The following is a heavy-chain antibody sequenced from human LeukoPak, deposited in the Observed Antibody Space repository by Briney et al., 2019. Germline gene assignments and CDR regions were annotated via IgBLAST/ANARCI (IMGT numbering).Heavy chain of an antibody. CDR1: GFTFSNYW. CDR2: VNPDGSDI. V-gene: IGHV3-74*01. D-gene: IGHD3-16*01. CDR3: ARGGSYGDY. Sequence: PGGSLRLSCAASGFTFSNYWMHWVRQVPEKGLVWVSRVNPDGSDITYANSVRGRFTSSRDNAKNTQYLQMNRLRIEDTAVYYCARGGSYGDYWGQGILVTVSS. J-gene: IGHJ4*02.